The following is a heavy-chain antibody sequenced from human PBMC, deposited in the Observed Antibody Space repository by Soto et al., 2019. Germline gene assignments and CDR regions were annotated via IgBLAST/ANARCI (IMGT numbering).Heavy chain of an antibody. D-gene: IGHD3-22*01. CDR3: AKDTYYYSTTGYYVFDH. J-gene: IGHJ4*02. Sequence: QVQLVESGGGVVQPGRSLRLSCAVSGFTFSTYGMHWVRQAPGKGLEWVASISHDGNTQNYADSVKGRFTISRDNAKNMLFLQMAGLRAEDTALFYCAKDTYYYSTTGYYVFDHWGQGTLVTVSS. CDR1: GFTFSTYG. V-gene: IGHV3-30*18. CDR2: ISHDGNTQ.